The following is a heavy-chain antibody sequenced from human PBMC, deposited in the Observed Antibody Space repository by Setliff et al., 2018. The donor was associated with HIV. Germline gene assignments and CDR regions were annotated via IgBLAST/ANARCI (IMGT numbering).Heavy chain of an antibody. J-gene: IGHJ6*03. D-gene: IGHD6-19*01. V-gene: IGHV4-59*11. CDR1: GGSISSHY. CDR2: IYYSGGT. CDR3: ARGYPGIAVAGLSYYYYYYMDV. Sequence: PSETLSLTCTVSGGSISSHYWSWIRQPPGKGLQWIGYIYYSGGTYYNPSLKSRVTISVDTSKNQFSLKLSSVTAADTAVYYCARGYPGIAVAGLSYYYYYYMDVWGKGTTVTVSS.